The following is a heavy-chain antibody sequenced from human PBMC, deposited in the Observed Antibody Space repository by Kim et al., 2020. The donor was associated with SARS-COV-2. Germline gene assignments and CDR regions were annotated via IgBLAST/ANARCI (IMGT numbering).Heavy chain of an antibody. V-gene: IGHV4-59*01. CDR1: GGSISSYY. CDR3: AKTTVTTANWFDP. Sequence: SETLSLTCTVSGGSISSYYWSWIRQPPGKGLEWIGYIYYSGSTNYNPSLKSRVTISVDTSKNQFSLKLSSVTAADTAVYYCAKTTVTTANWFDPWGQGTLVTVSS. CDR2: IYYSGST. D-gene: IGHD4-17*01. J-gene: IGHJ5*02.